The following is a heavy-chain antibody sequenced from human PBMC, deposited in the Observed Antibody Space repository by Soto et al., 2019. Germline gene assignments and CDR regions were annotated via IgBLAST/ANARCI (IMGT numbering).Heavy chain of an antibody. CDR1: GYSFNSYW. CDR2: IDPSDSYT. D-gene: IGHD6-6*01. V-gene: IGHV5-10-1*01. CDR3: ARHTYSSSSLGGYYYGMDV. Sequence: GESLKISCKGSGYSFNSYWISWVRQMPGKGLEWMGRIDPSDSYTNYSPSFQGHVTISADKSISTAYLQWSSLKASDTAMYYCARHTYSSSSLGGYYYGMDVWGQGTTVTVSS. J-gene: IGHJ6*02.